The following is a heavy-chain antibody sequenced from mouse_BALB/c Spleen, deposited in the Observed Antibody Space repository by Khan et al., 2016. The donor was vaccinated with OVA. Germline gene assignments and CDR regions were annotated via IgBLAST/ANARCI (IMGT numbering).Heavy chain of an antibody. D-gene: IGHD2-4*01. CDR3: SRMDYSDYDPFAY. V-gene: IGHV3-2*02. CDR1: GYSITSDYA. J-gene: IGHJ3*01. Sequence: EVQLQESGPGLVKPSQSLSLTCTVTGYSITSDYAWNWIRHFPGNKLEWMGYINYSGNTRYNPSLKSRISITRDTSKNQFFLQLNSVTTEDTATDYCSRMDYSDYDPFAYWGQGTLVTVSA. CDR2: INYSGNT.